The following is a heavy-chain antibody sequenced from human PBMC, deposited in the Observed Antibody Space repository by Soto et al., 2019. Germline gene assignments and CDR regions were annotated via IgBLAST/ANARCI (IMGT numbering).Heavy chain of an antibody. CDR3: GRVLNGQWYFDY. V-gene: IGHV3-74*01. J-gene: IGHJ4*02. CDR1: GFSFSSYW. Sequence: EVQLVESGGGLVQPGGSLRLSCGASGFSFSSYWMHWVRQAPGKGLVWVSRINIDESRTSYADSVKGRFTISRDNAKNTLYLQMNSLRAEDTAIYYCGRVLNGQWYFDYLGQGTQVTVSS. D-gene: IGHD6-19*01. CDR2: INIDESRT.